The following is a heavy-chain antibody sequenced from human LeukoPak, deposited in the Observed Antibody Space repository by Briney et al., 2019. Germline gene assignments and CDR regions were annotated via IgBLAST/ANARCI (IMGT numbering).Heavy chain of an antibody. CDR1: GYTFTSYG. D-gene: IGHD3-22*01. V-gene: IGHV1-18*01. CDR2: ISAYNGNT. J-gene: IGHJ4*02. Sequence: ASVKVSCKASGYTFTSYGISWVRQAPGQGLEWMGWISAYNGNTNYAQKLQGRVTMTTDTSTSTAYMELRSLRSDDTAVYYCAREGTYYYDSSGYYYLDYWGQGTLVTVSS. CDR3: AREGTYYYDSSGYYYLDY.